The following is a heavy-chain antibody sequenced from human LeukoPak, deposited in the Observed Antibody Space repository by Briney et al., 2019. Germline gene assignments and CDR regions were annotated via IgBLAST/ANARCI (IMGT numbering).Heavy chain of an antibody. V-gene: IGHV1-2*02. J-gene: IGHJ5*02. CDR1: GYTFTDYY. CDR2: INPNSGGT. D-gene: IGHD6-19*01. CDR3: ARDPPYSSGFNWFDP. Sequence: ASVKVSCKASGYTFTDYYMHWVRQAPGQGLEWMGWINPNSGGTDYAQKFQGRVTMTRDTSISTAYMELSRLRSDDTAVYYCARDPPYSSGFNWFDPWGQGTLVTVSS.